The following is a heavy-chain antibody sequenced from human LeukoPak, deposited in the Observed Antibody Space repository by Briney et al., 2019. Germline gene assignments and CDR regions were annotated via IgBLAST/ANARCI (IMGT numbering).Heavy chain of an antibody. CDR1: GVTLSNYA. D-gene: IGHD1-26*01. V-gene: IGHV3-23*01. CDR3: ANDRTVGASYWYFDL. Sequence: GGSLRLSCVASGVTLSNYAMSWARQAPGKGLEWVSGISSSGSGGNTYYADSVKGRFTISRDSSRNTLFLHMNTLRAEDTAIYYCANDRTVGASYWYFDLWGRGTLVTVSS. J-gene: IGHJ2*01. CDR2: ISSSGSGGNT.